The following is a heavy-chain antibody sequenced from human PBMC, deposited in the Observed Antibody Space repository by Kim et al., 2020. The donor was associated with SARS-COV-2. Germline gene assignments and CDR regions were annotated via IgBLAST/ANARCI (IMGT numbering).Heavy chain of an antibody. Sequence: GGSLRLSCAASGFTFSSYAMSWVRQAPGKGLEWVSAISGSGGSTYYADSVKGRFTISRDNSKNTLYLQMNSLRAEDTAVYYCAKSHDSSGNYYYYGMDVWGQGTTVTVSS. CDR2: ISGSGGST. J-gene: IGHJ6*02. CDR3: AKSHDSSGNYYYYGMDV. CDR1: GFTFSSYA. D-gene: IGHD3-22*01. V-gene: IGHV3-23*01.